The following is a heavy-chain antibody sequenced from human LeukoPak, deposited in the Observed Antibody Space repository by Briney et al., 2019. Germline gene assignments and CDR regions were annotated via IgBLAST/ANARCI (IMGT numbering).Heavy chain of an antibody. V-gene: IGHV3-48*01. CDR2: ISSSSSTI. CDR3: ARVGYSSSPRFDY. Sequence: GGSLRLSCAASGFTFNSYSMNWVRQAPGKGLERVSYISSSSSTIYYADSVKGRFTISRDNAKNSLYLQMNSLRAEDTAVYYCARVGYSSSPRFDYWGQGTLVTVSS. J-gene: IGHJ4*02. CDR1: GFTFNSYS. D-gene: IGHD6-6*01.